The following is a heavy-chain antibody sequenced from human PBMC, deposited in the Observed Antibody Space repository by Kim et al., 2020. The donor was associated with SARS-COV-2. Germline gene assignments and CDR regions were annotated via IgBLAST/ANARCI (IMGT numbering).Heavy chain of an antibody. CDR3: ARDYLPYSSSWSDYGMDV. CDR2: IYYSGST. CDR1: GGSISSSSYY. V-gene: IGHV4-39*07. D-gene: IGHD6-13*01. Sequence: SETLSLTCTVSGGSISSSSYYWGWIRQPPGKGLEWIGSIYYSGSTYYNPSLKSRVTISVDTSKNQFSLKLSSVTAADTAVYYCARDYLPYSSSWSDYGMDVWGQGTTVTVSS. J-gene: IGHJ6*02.